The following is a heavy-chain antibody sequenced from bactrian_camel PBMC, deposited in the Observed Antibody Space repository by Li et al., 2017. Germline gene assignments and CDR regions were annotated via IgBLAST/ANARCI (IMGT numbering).Heavy chain of an antibody. CDR1: GFTSSTMC. V-gene: IGHV3S40*01. CDR2: IQIGGLST. Sequence: VQLVESGGGSVQAGESLRLSCAASGFTSSTMCVAWFRQIPGKEREGVAAIQIGGLSTYYADSVQGRFAISQDNTNNTVYLQMNSLNTDDTAMYYCAAFAEGRTVEGGVSLWTLFESGYWGQGTQVTVS. J-gene: IGHJ4*01. D-gene: IGHD3*01. CDR3: AAFAEGRTVEGGVSLWTLFESGY.